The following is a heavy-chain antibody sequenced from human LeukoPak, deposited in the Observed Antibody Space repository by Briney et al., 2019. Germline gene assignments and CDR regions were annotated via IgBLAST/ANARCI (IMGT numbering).Heavy chain of an antibody. V-gene: IGHV5-51*01. D-gene: IGHD3-16*01. CDR2: IYPGDSDT. J-gene: IGHJ3*01. CDR3: ASLRTTQYYGASDV. CDR1: GYSFTSYW. Sequence: GESLKISCKGSGYSFTSYWIGWVRQMPGKGLEWMGIIYPGDSDTRYSPSFQGQVTISADKSISTAYLEWSGLKASDSAMYYCASLRTTQYYGASDVWGQGTMVTVSS.